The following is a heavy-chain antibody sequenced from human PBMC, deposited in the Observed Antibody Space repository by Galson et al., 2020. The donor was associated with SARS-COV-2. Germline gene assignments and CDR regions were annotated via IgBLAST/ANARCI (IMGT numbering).Heavy chain of an antibody. Sequence: SETLSLTCAVYGGSFSGYYWSWIRQPPGKGLEWIGEINHSGSTNYNPSLKSRVTISVDTSKNQFSLKLSSVTAAYTAVYYCARAVRFLEWFGAFDIWGQGTMVTVSS. CDR1: GGSFSGYY. V-gene: IGHV4-34*01. D-gene: IGHD3-3*01. J-gene: IGHJ3*02. CDR2: INHSGST. CDR3: ARAVRFLEWFGAFDI.